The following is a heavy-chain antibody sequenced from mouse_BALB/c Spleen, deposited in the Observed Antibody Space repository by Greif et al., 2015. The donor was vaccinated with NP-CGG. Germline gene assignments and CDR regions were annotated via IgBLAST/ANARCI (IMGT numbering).Heavy chain of an antibody. CDR3: ARGSTTVVATDYAMDY. J-gene: IGHJ4*01. V-gene: IGHV5-6*01. D-gene: IGHD1-1*01. CDR1: GFTFSSYG. CDR2: ISSGGSYT. Sequence: EVQLVESGGDLVKPGGSLKLSCAASGFTFSSYGMSWVRQTPDKRLEWVATISSGGSYTYYPDSVKGRFTISRDNAKNTLYLQMSSLKSEDTAMYYCARGSTTVVATDYAMDYWGQGTSVTVSS.